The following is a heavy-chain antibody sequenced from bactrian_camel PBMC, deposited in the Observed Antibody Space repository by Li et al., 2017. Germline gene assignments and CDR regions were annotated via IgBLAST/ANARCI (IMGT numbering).Heavy chain of an antibody. Sequence: HVQLVESGGGSVQIGGSLRLSCAVSGSAVRGNCMAWFRQAPGKEREAVASIYTGGAGTCYADSVKGRFTISRDNAKNTVYLQMNNLETEDTAVYYCAVVGSRPPTDCKRRDYRDHLAGYWGQGTQVTVS. CDR1: GSAVRGNC. D-gene: IGHD4*01. J-gene: IGHJ4*01. CDR3: AVVGSRPPTDCKRRDYRDHLAGY. V-gene: IGHV3S54*01. CDR2: IYTGGAGT.